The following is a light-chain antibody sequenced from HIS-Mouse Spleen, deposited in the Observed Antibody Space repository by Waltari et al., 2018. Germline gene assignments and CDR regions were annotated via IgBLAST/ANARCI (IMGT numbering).Light chain of an antibody. Sequence: QSALTQPASVSGSPGQSITISCTGTSRDVGGYNYVSWYQQHPGKAPKLMIYEVSNRPAGVSNRFSRSKSGNPASLTISGLQAEDEADYYCSSYTSSSSWVFGGGTKLTVL. V-gene: IGLV2-14*01. CDR2: EVS. CDR3: SSYTSSSSWV. J-gene: IGLJ3*02. CDR1: SRDVGGYNY.